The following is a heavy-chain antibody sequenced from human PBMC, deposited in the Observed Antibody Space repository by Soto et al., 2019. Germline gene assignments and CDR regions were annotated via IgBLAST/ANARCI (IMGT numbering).Heavy chain of an antibody. J-gene: IGHJ4*02. V-gene: IGHV1-8*01. CDR1: GYTFTSYD. CDR3: AREYSSGWSKD. CDR2: MNPNSGNT. D-gene: IGHD6-19*01. Sequence: QVQLVQSGAEVKKPGASVKVSCKASGYTFTSYDINWVRQATGQGLEWMGWMNPNSGNTGYAQKFDGRVTMTMNTAISTAYMPLSSLRSEDPAVFYCAREYSSGWSKDWGQGTLVTVSS.